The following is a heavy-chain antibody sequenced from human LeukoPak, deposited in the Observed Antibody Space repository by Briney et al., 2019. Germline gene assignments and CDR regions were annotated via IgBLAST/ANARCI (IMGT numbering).Heavy chain of an antibody. CDR3: ASKFWAAGRDY. CDR2: ISSSGSTI. V-gene: IGHV3-11*04. J-gene: IGHJ4*02. D-gene: IGHD6-13*01. Sequence: SGGSLRLSCAASGFAFSDYYMSWIRQAPGKGLEWVSYISSSGSTIYYADSVKGRFTISRDNAKNSLYLQMNSLRAEDTAVYYCASKFWAAGRDYWGQGTLVTVSS. CDR1: GFAFSDYY.